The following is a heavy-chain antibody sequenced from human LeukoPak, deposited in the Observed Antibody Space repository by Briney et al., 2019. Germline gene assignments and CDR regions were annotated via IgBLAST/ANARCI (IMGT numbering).Heavy chain of an antibody. J-gene: IGHJ4*02. V-gene: IGHV1-2*02. CDR1: GYTFNDYY. CDR2: VNPKTGRT. D-gene: IGHD6-13*01. Sequence: ASVKVSCKASGYTFNDYYIHWVRQAPGLGLEGMGWVNPKTGRTKYAQKLQARVTMTSDTSIVTAYMELSSLTSYDTATYYCARGILQQQLVANWGQGTLVTVSS. CDR3: ARGILQQQLVAN.